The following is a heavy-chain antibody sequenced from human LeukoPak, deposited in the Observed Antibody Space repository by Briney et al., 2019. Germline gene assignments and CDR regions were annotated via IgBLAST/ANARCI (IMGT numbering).Heavy chain of an antibody. CDR2: ITSSGSCR. CDR1: GFTFIRHA. CDR3: ASENIVGTSGALFDY. J-gene: IGHJ4*02. Sequence: PGGSLRLSCAASGFTFIRHAMNWVRQAPGKGLEWVSSITSSGSCRYHSDSVKGRFTISRDNAKNSLYLQMNSLRVEDTAVYYCASENIVGTSGALFDYWGQGTLVTVSS. V-gene: IGHV3-21*01. D-gene: IGHD5-12*01.